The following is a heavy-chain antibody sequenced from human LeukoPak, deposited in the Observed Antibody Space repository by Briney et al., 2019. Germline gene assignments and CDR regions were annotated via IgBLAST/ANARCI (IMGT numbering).Heavy chain of an antibody. V-gene: IGHV4-34*01. CDR3: ARTQYQLPLDY. Sequence: PSETLSLTCAVYGGSFSAYYWSWIRQSPGKGLEWIGEINHSGSTNYNTSLKSRVTISLDTSKNQFSLKLSSVTAADTAVYYCARTQYQLPLDYWGQGTLVTVSS. CDR2: INHSGST. CDR1: GGSFSAYY. D-gene: IGHD2-2*01. J-gene: IGHJ4*02.